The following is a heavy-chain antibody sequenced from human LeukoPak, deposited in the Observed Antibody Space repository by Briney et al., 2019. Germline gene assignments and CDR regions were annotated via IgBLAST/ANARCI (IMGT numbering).Heavy chain of an antibody. CDR1: GYTFTGYY. CDR2: INPNSGGT. J-gene: IGHJ6*02. D-gene: IGHD6-13*01. CDR3: ARGLSYSSSWYWYYYYGMDV. V-gene: IGHV1-2*02. Sequence: GASVKVSCKASGYTFTGYYMHWVRQAPGRGLEWMGWINPNSGGTNYAQKFQGRVTMTRDTSISTAYMELSRLRSDDTAVYYCARGLSYSSSWYWYYYYGMDVWGQGTTVTVSS.